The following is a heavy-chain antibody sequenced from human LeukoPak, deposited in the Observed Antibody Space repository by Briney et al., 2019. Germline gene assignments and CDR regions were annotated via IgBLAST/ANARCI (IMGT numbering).Heavy chain of an antibody. J-gene: IGHJ4*02. Sequence: GGSLRLSCAASGFTFSSYAMSWVRQVPGKGLVWVSRINSDGSSTSYADSVKGRFTISRDNTKNTLYLQMNSLRAEDTAIYYCARDEPTVTTGPPVGSWGQGNLVTVSS. CDR1: GFTFSSYA. V-gene: IGHV3-74*01. CDR3: ARDEPTVTTGPPVGS. CDR2: INSDGSST. D-gene: IGHD4-17*01.